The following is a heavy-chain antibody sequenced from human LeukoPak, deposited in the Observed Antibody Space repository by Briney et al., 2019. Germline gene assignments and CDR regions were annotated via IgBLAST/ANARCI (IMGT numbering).Heavy chain of an antibody. D-gene: IGHD6-25*01. CDR1: GFSFSGYG. CDR3: ARDRDTSGRQIDY. CDR2: IWYDGNNK. Sequence: PGRSLRVSCAASGFSFSGYGMHWVRQAPGNGLEWVAFIWYDGNNKYYADSVKGRFTISRDNSKNTLYLQMDSLRAEDTAVYYCARDRDTSGRQIDYWGQGTLVTVSS. V-gene: IGHV3-33*01. J-gene: IGHJ4*02.